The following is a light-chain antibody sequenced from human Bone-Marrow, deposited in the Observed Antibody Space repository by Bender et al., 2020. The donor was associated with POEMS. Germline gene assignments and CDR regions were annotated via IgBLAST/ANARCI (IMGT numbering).Light chain of an antibody. J-gene: IGLJ2*01. CDR3: SSYVGSNKWV. V-gene: IGLV1-44*01. CDR1: SSDIGRNS. Sequence: QPTLIQAPSASGTLGQRVTISCSGSSSDIGRNSVKWYRQLPGTSPKLLIYNSDERPSGVPDRFSGSKSGTSASLTISGLQPEDEADYYCSSYVGSNKWVFGGGTSLTVL. CDR2: NSD.